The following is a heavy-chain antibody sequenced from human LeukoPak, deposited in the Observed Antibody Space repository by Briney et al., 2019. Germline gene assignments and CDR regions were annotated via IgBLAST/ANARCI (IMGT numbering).Heavy chain of an antibody. CDR2: IYYSGST. D-gene: IGHD6-6*01. J-gene: IGHJ4*02. CDR1: GGSISSYY. V-gene: IGHV4-59*01. CDR3: AREDGSSSVGGFGY. Sequence: SETLSLTCTVSGGSISSYYWSWIRQPPGKGLEWIGYIYYSGSTNYNPSLKSRVTISVDTSKNQFSLKLSSVTAADTAVYYCAREDGSSSVGGFGYWGQGTLVTVSS.